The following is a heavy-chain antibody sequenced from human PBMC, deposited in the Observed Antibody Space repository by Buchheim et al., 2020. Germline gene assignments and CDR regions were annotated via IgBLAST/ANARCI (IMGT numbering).Heavy chain of an antibody. CDR1: GFTFSSYA. J-gene: IGHJ4*02. CDR2: ISGSGGST. V-gene: IGHV3-23*01. CDR3: ARSTYYYDSSGYYRITRGEFDY. D-gene: IGHD3-22*01. Sequence: EVQLLESGGGLVQPGGSLRLSCAASGFTFSSYAMSWVRQAPGKGLEWVSAISGSGGSTYYADSVKGRFTISRDNSKNTLYLQMNSLRAEDTAVYYCARSTYYYDSSGYYRITRGEFDYWGQGTL.